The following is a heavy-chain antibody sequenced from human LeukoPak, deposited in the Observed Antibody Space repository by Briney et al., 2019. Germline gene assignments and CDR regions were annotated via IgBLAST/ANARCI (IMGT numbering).Heavy chain of an antibody. CDR1: GGSFSGYY. V-gene: IGHV4-34*01. Sequence: PSETLSLTCAVYGGSFSGYYWSWIRQPPGQGLEWVGEINHSGSTNYNPSLKSRVTISVDTSKNQFSLKLSSVTAADTAVYYCARGPGGFWSGYPSGYFDYWGQGTLVTVSS. D-gene: IGHD3-3*01. CDR2: INHSGST. J-gene: IGHJ4*02. CDR3: ARGPGGFWSGYPSGYFDY.